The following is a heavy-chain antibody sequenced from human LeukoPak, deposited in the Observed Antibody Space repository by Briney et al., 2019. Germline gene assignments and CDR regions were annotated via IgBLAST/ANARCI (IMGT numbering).Heavy chain of an antibody. CDR1: GGTFITYA. V-gene: IGHV1-69*04. CDR2: IIPILGIT. D-gene: IGHD3-22*01. CDR3: ARMGAQFYYDSSGWSL. Sequence: SVKVSCKASGGTFITYAISWVRQAPGQGLEWMGRIIPILGITNYAQKLQGRVTMTTDTSTSTAYMELRSLRSDDTAVYYSARMGAQFYYDSSGWSLWGQGTLVTVSS. J-gene: IGHJ4*02.